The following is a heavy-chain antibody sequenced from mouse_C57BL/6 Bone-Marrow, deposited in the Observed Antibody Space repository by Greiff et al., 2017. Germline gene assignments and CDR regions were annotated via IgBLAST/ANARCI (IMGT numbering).Heavy chain of an antibody. Sequence: EVMLVESGGGLVKPGGSLKLSCAASGFTFSDYGMHWVRQAPEKGLEWVAYISSGSSTIYYADTVKGRFTISRDNAKNTLFLQMAGLGSEDTAMYYCARGSSPLAYWGQGTLVTVSA. V-gene: IGHV5-17*01. CDR3: ARGSSPLAY. D-gene: IGHD1-1*01. CDR2: ISSGSSTI. J-gene: IGHJ3*01. CDR1: GFTFSDYG.